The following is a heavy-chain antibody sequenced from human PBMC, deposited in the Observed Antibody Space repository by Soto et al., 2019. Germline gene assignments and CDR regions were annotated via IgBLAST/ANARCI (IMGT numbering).Heavy chain of an antibody. J-gene: IGHJ5*02. CDR2: IHYSGTI. V-gene: IGHV4-59*01. Sequence: SETLSLTCSVSGASISSFYWSWIRQPPGKGLEWIGYIHYSGTINYNPSLKSRLTILIDLSKSQVSLKLTSVTAADTAVYYCARDRDAYNRFDPWGQGTLVTVSS. CDR3: ARDRDAYNRFDP. D-gene: IGHD1-1*01. CDR1: GASISSFY.